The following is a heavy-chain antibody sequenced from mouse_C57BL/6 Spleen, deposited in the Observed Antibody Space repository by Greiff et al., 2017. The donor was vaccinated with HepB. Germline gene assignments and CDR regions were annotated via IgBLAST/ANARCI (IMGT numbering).Heavy chain of an antibody. J-gene: IGHJ3*01. Sequence: QVQLQQPGTDLVKPGASVKLSCKASGYTFTTSGMPWVKQRPGQGLEWIGNINPSNGGTNYNEKFKSKATLTVDKSSSTAYMQLSSLTSEDSAVYYCARYTNGFAYWGQGTLVTVSA. CDR2: INPSNGGT. CDR1: GYTFTTSG. CDR3: ARYTNGFAY. D-gene: IGHD2-12*01. V-gene: IGHV1-53*01.